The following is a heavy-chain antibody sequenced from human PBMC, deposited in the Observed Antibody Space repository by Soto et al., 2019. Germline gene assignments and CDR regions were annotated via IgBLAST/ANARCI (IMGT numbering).Heavy chain of an antibody. CDR2: TYYSGST. V-gene: IGHV4-61*01. J-gene: IGHJ4*02. CDR1: GGSVSSGSYY. Sequence: SETLSLTCTVSGGSVSSGSYYWSWIRQPPGKGLEWIGYTYYSGSTNYNPSLKSRVTISVDTSKNQFSLKLSSVTAADTAVYYCARGPPLRFFEWFPLDYWGQGTLVTVSS. D-gene: IGHD3-3*01. CDR3: ARGPPLRFFEWFPLDY.